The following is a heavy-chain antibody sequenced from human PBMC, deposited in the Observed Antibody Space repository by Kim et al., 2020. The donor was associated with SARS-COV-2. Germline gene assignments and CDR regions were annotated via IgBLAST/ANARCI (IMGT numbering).Heavy chain of an antibody. Sequence: GGSLRLSCAASGFTLSSFGMNWVRQAPGKGLEWVSYISSSSSHIYYANSVRGRFTISRDNGKNSVYLQMNSLRDEDTAVYYCARDDGEYVRYSVMDVWGQGTTVTVSS. CDR3: ARDDGEYVRYSVMDV. J-gene: IGHJ6*02. CDR2: ISSSSSHI. D-gene: IGHD4-17*01. CDR1: GFTLSSFG. V-gene: IGHV3-48*02.